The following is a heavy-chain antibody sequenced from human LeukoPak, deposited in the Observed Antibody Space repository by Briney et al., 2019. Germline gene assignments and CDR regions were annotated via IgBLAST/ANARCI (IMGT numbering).Heavy chain of an antibody. CDR2: INPNSGGT. CDR3: ARRHYGDYVDDAFDI. V-gene: IGHV1-2*02. J-gene: IGHJ3*02. D-gene: IGHD4-17*01. CDR1: GYTFTGYY. Sequence: ASVKVSCKASGYTFTGYYIYWVRQAPGQGLEWMGWINPNSGGTNYAQKFQGRVTMTRDTSISTAYMELSRLRSDDTAVYYCARRHYGDYVDDAFDIWGQGTMVTVSS.